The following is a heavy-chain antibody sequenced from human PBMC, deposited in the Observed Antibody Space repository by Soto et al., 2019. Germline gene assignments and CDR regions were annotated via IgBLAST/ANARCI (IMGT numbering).Heavy chain of an antibody. V-gene: IGHV3-21*01. CDR3: ARDESAGSSIRY. CDR2: ISNGGNYI. D-gene: IGHD3-3*02. Sequence: EVQVVESGGGLVKPGGSLRLSCTASGSPFSTYGMNWVRQAPGKGLEWVSSISNGGNYIYYADSVQGRFTISRDNAKNSLYLQMNGLRGEETAVYFCARDESAGSSIRYWGQGTLVTVSS. J-gene: IGHJ4*02. CDR1: GSPFSTYG.